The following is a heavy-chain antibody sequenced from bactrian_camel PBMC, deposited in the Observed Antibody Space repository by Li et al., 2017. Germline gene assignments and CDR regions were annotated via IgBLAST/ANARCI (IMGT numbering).Heavy chain of an antibody. V-gene: IGHV3S55*01. CDR1: AYTPANVR. J-gene: IGHJ4*01. Sequence: VQLVESGGGSVQAGGSLRLSCAFDAYTPANVRMAWFRQAPGKDREGVAAIDSDGTTDYASFVQGRFYISRDTAKNTLYLQLDSLKTEDTATYYCAVGIWSGSRLRGQGTQVTVS. D-gene: IGHD6*01. CDR2: IDSDGTT. CDR3: AVGIWSGSRL.